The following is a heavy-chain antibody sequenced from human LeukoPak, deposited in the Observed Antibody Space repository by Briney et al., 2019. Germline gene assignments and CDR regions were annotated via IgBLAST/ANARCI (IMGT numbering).Heavy chain of an antibody. V-gene: IGHV3-11*01. Sequence: GGSLRLSCAASGFTFSDYYMSWIRQAPGKGLEWVSYISSSGSTIYYADSVKGRFTISRDNTKNSLYLQMNSLEIVDTALYYCSRGLHDYGDSNYYFDQWGRGTQVTVSS. CDR2: ISSSGSTI. CDR3: SRGLHDYGDSNYYFDQ. CDR1: GFTFSDYY. D-gene: IGHD4-17*01. J-gene: IGHJ4*02.